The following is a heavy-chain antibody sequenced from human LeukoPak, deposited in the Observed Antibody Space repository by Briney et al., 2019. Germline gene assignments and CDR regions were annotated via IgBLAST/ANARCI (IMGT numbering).Heavy chain of an antibody. CDR2: ISSSTI. Sequence: PGGSLRLSCAASGLTFSSYSMNWVRQAPGKGLEWVSYISSSTIYYADSVKGRFTISRDNAKNSLYLQMNSLRDEDTAVYYCARGAGQSSYSYGYHPFDYWGQGTLVTVSS. CDR3: ARGAGQSSYSYGYHPFDY. D-gene: IGHD5-18*01. CDR1: GLTFSSYS. V-gene: IGHV3-48*02. J-gene: IGHJ4*02.